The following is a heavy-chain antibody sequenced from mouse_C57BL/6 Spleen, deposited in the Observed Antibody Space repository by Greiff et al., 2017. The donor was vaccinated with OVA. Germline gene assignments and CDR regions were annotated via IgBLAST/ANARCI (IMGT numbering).Heavy chain of an antibody. D-gene: IGHD2-5*01. V-gene: IGHV5-6*01. CDR1: GFTFSSYG. CDR2: ISSGGSYT. CDR3: ARGSNYSWFAY. Sequence: EVKLVESGGDLVKPGGSLKLSCAASGFTFSSYGMSWVRQTPDKRLEWVATISSGGSYTYYPDSVKGRFTISRDNAKNTLYLQMSSLKSEDTAMYYCARGSNYSWFAYWGQGTLVTVSA. J-gene: IGHJ3*01.